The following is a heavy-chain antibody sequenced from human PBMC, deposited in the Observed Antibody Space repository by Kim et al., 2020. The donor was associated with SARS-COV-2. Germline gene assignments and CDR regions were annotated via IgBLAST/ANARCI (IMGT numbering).Heavy chain of an antibody. CDR1: GFTFSDYY. CDR3: AREGIMVRGAETGFDY. CDR2: ISSSSSYT. D-gene: IGHD3-10*01. Sequence: GGSLRLSCAASGFTFSDYYMSWIRQAPGKGLEWVSYISSSSSYTNYADSVKGRFTISRDNAKNSLYLQMNSLRAEDTAVYYCAREGIMVRGAETGFDYWGQGTLVTVSS. J-gene: IGHJ4*02. V-gene: IGHV3-11*06.